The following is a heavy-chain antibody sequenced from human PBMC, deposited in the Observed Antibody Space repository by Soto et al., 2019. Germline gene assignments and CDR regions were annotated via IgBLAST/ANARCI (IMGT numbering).Heavy chain of an antibody. CDR3: AKDPVFWSGYYPY. CDR1: GFTFSSYA. Sequence: EVQLLESGGGLVQPGGSPRLSCAASGFTFSSYAMSWVRQAPGKGLEWVSAISGSGGSTYYADSVKGRFTISRDNSKNTLYLQMNSLRAEDTAVYYCAKDPVFWSGYYPYWGQGTLVTVSS. J-gene: IGHJ4*02. V-gene: IGHV3-23*01. CDR2: ISGSGGST. D-gene: IGHD3-3*01.